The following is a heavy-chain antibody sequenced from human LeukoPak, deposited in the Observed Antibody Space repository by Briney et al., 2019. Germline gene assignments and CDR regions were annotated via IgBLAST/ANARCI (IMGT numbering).Heavy chain of an antibody. Sequence: PGGSLRLSCTASGFTFGDYVMTWVRQAPGKGLEWVGAIYPDDSDTRYSPSFQGQVVISADRSIRTAYLQWNSLKTSDTAMYYCVRQRGSSGTINHFDPWGQGTLVAVSS. CDR2: IYPDDSDT. J-gene: IGHJ5*02. V-gene: IGHV5-51*01. D-gene: IGHD3-10*01. CDR3: VRQRGSSGTINHFDP. CDR1: GFTFGDYV.